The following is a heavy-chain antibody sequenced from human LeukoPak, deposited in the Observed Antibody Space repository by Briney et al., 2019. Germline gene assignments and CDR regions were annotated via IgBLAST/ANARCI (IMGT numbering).Heavy chain of an antibody. J-gene: IGHJ6*02. CDR2: ISYDGSNK. V-gene: IGHV3-30*03. CDR3: ARDQRYFDWSPCYGMDV. CDR1: GFTFSSYG. Sequence: PGGSLRLSCAASGFTFSSYGMHWVRQAPGKGLEWVAVISYDGSNKYYADSVKGRFTISRDNSKNTLYLQMNSLRAEDTAVYYCARDQRYFDWSPCYGMDVWGQGTTVTVSS. D-gene: IGHD3-9*01.